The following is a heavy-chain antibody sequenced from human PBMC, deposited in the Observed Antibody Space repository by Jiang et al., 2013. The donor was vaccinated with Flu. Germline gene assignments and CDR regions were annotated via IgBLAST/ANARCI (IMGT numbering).Heavy chain of an antibody. V-gene: IGHV4-4*02. D-gene: IGHD2/OR15-2a*01. CDR3: AREDPYQYYYMDA. J-gene: IGHJ6*03. CDR2: IYHSASP. Sequence: TLSLTCAVSGGSISSSNWWSWVRQPPGKGLEWIGEIYHSASPNYNPSLKSRVTISVDKSKNQFSLKLSSVTAADTAVYYCAREDPYQYYYMDAWGKGTTVTVSS. CDR1: GGSISSSNW.